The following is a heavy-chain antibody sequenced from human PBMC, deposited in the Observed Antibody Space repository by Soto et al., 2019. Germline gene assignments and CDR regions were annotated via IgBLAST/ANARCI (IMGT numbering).Heavy chain of an antibody. CDR1: GYTFTSYD. D-gene: IGHD3-3*01. CDR2: MNPNSGNT. V-gene: IGHV1-8*01. CDR3: ARGLTYYDFWSGPL. J-gene: IGHJ4*02. Sequence: GASVKVSFKASGYTFTSYDINWGRQATGQGLEWMGWMNPNSGNTGYAQKFQGRVTMTRNTSISTAYMELSSLRSEDTAVYYCARGLTYYDFWSGPLWGQGTLVTVSS.